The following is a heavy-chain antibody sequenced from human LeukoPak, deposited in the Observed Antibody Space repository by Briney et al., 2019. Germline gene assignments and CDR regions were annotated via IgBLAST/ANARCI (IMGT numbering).Heavy chain of an antibody. CDR1: GGSFSSGSYY. CDR2: IYNSGTT. V-gene: IGHV4-61*01. CDR3: ARGARGYSYG. D-gene: IGHD5-18*01. J-gene: IGHJ4*01. Sequence: SETLSLTCNVSGGSFSSGSYYWSWIRQPPGKGLEWIGYIYNSGTTNYNPSLKSRVTISVNSSKNQFSLKLTSVTAADTAVYYCARGARGYSYGWGQGTLVTVSS.